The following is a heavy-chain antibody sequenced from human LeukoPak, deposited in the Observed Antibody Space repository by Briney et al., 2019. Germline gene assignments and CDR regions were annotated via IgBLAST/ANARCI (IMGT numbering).Heavy chain of an antibody. Sequence: GASVKVSCKASGYTFTSYDINWVRQATGQGLEWMGWMNPNSGNTGYAQKFQGRVTMTRNTSISTAYMELSSLRSEDTAVYYCAGGRALWFGLRNFDYWGQGTLVTVSS. D-gene: IGHD3-10*01. J-gene: IGHJ4*02. CDR3: AGGRALWFGLRNFDY. V-gene: IGHV1-8*01. CDR1: GYTFTSYD. CDR2: MNPNSGNT.